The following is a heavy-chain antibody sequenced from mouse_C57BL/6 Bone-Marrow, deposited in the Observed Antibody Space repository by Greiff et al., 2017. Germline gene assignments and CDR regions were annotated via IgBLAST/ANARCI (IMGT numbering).Heavy chain of an antibody. D-gene: IGHD4-1*01. CDR2: ISNLAYSI. J-gene: IGHJ4*01. Sequence: EVMLVESGGGLVQPGGSLKLSCAASGFTFSDYGMAWVRQAPRKGPEWVAFISNLAYSIYYADTVTGRFPSSRGNAKNTLYLEMSSLRSEDTAMYYCARRRTGTIYAMDYWGQGTSVTVSS. CDR1: GFTFSDYG. CDR3: ARRRTGTIYAMDY. V-gene: IGHV5-15*01.